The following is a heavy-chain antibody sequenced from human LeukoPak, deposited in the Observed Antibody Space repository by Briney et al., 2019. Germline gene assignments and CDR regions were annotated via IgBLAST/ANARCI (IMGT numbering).Heavy chain of an antibody. CDR3: AREDRIIAAGIEIDY. V-gene: IGHV1-18*01. D-gene: IGHD6-13*01. CDR2: ISAYNGNT. Sequence: ASVKVSCKASGYTFTSYGISWVRQAPGQGLEWMGWISAYNGNTNYAQKLQGRVTVATDTSTSTAYMELRSLRSDDTAVYYCAREDRIIAAGIEIDYWGQGTLVTVSS. J-gene: IGHJ4*02. CDR1: GYTFTSYG.